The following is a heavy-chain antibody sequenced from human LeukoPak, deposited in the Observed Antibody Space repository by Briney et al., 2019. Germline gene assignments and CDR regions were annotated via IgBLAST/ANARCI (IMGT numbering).Heavy chain of an antibody. Sequence: GGSLRLSCAASGFTLRTYAMTWVRQAPGKGLEWVSLINGSGGSSYYADSVKGRFTISRDNSKNTVFLQMISLRAEDTAVYYCARANYGDYWGQGTLVTVSS. CDR1: GFTLRTYA. V-gene: IGHV3-23*01. CDR3: ARANYGDY. CDR2: INGSGGSS. J-gene: IGHJ4*02.